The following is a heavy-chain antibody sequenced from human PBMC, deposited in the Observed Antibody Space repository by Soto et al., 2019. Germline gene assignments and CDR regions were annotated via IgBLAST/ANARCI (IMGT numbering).Heavy chain of an antibody. D-gene: IGHD6-13*01. V-gene: IGHV4-59*01. Sequence: PSETLSLTYTVSGGAISFYNWNWIRQSPGKGLEWIGYSYSSGSTNYNPSLKSRVTISVDTPKNQFSLRLTYVTAADTAVYYCARGDSTTHGDSFDIWGQGTMVTVSS. CDR1: GGAISFYN. CDR3: ARGDSTTHGDSFDI. J-gene: IGHJ3*02. CDR2: SYSSGST.